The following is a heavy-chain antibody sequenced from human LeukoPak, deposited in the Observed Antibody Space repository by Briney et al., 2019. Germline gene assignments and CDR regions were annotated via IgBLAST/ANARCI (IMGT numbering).Heavy chain of an antibody. CDR3: TKDHDGMHA. V-gene: IGHV3-23*01. CDR1: GFTFSSNA. CDR2: ISVSGSRA. Sequence: GGSLRLSCAASGFTFSSNAMSWVRQAPGKGLEWVSVISVSGSRAYYADFVKGRFTVSRDNSKNTLLLQMNSLRVEDTAVYYCTKDHDGMHAWGQGTTVTVSS. J-gene: IGHJ6*02.